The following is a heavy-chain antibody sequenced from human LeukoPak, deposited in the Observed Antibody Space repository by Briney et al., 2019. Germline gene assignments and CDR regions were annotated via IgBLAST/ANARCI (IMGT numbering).Heavy chain of an antibody. Sequence: GGSLRLSCAASGFTFRSYAMHWVRQAPGKGLEWVAVISYDGSNNYADSVKGRFTISRDNSKNTLYLQMNGLRAEDTAVYYCGRDYQSSWTPGCWGQGTLVTVSS. D-gene: IGHD6-19*01. CDR3: GRDYQSSWTPGC. CDR1: GFTFRSYA. CDR2: ISYDGSN. V-gene: IGHV3-30*03. J-gene: IGHJ4*02.